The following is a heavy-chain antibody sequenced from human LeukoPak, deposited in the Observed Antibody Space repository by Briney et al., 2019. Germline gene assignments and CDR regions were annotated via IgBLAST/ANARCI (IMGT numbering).Heavy chain of an antibody. D-gene: IGHD2-2*01. CDR1: GGTFSSHA. Sequence: SVKVSCKASGGTFSSHAIAWVRQAPGQGPEWMGGIIPISGTANYAQKFQGRVTITTDESTSTAYLVLSSLASDDTAVYYCTRGLQYQLLKALGHYYMDVWGEGTTVTVSS. J-gene: IGHJ6*03. CDR2: IIPISGTA. CDR3: TRGLQYQLLKALGHYYMDV. V-gene: IGHV1-69*05.